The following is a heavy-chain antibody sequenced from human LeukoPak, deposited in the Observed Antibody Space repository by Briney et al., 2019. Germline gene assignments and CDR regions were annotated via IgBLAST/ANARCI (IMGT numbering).Heavy chain of an antibody. CDR3: ARALNPLPGTYYFDY. CDR2: IYISGST. D-gene: IGHD2-15*01. J-gene: IGHJ4*02. CDR1: GASTNSHY. V-gene: IGHV4-4*07. Sequence: SETLSLTCTVSGASTNSHYWSWLRQPAGKGLEWIGRIYISGSTNYNSSLQSRVTMSVDTSKNQFSLKLSSVTAADTAVYYCARALNPLPGTYYFDYWGQGTLVTVSS.